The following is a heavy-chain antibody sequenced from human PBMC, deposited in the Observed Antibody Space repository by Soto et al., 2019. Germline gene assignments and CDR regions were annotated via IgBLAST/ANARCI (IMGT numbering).Heavy chain of an antibody. CDR1: RFTFDDYT. J-gene: IGHJ4*01. Sequence: GGSLRLSCAAPRFTFDDYTMHWVGNAWGNGLDWVPVISWDGGSIYNADSEKHGCTISGDNSKNTLYLQRNSLRAEDMAVYYFSKCGDYVVYYFD. D-gene: IGHD4-17*01. CDR3: SKCGDYVVYYFD. V-gene: IGHV3-43*01. CDR2: ISWDGGSI.